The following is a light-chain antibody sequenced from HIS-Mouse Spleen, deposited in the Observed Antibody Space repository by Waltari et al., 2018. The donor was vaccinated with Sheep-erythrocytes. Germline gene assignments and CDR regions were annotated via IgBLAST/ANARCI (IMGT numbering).Light chain of an antibody. CDR1: SSDVGGYNY. CDR3: CSYAGSYNHV. V-gene: IGLV2-11*01. CDR2: DVS. J-gene: IGLJ1*01. Sequence: QSALTQPRSVSGSPGQSVTISCTGTSSDVGGYNYVSWYQQHPGKATKLMIYDVSKRPSGVPDRSSGSKSGNTASLTISGLQAEDEADYYCCSYAGSYNHVFATGTKVTVL.